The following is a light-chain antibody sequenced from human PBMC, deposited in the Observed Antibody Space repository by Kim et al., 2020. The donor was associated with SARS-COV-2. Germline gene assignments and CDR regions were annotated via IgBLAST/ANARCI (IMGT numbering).Light chain of an antibody. CDR3: QQYDNWPPLT. V-gene: IGKV3-15*01. J-gene: IGKJ4*01. CDR2: GAS. Sequence: EIVMTQSPDTLSVSPGERATLSCRASQSVSNKLAWYQQKPGQAPRLLIHGASNRATGIPARFSGSGSGTEFTLTISSLQSEDFAVYYCQQYDNWPPLTFGGGTKLEI. CDR1: QSVSNK.